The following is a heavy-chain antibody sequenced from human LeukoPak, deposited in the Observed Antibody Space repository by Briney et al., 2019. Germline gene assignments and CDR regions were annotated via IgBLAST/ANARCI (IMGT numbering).Heavy chain of an antibody. V-gene: IGHV3-43*02. J-gene: IGHJ3*02. Sequence: GGSLRLSCAASGFTFDDYAMHWVRQAPGKGLEWVSLISGDGGSTYYADSVKGRFTISRDNSKNSLYLQMNSLRTEDTALYYCAEDFGVYYYDSSVAFDIWGQGTMVTVSS. CDR1: GFTFDDYA. D-gene: IGHD3-22*01. CDR2: ISGDGGST. CDR3: AEDFGVYYYDSSVAFDI.